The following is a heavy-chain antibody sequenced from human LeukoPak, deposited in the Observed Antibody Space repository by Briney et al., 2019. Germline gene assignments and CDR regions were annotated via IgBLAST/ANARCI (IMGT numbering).Heavy chain of an antibody. J-gene: IGHJ3*02. CDR2: ISGSGGST. CDR1: GFTFSSYA. D-gene: IGHD1-26*01. V-gene: IGHV3-23*01. Sequence: GGSLRLSCAASGFTFSSYAMSWVRQAPRKGLEWVSAISGSGGSTYYADSVKGRFTISRDNSKNTLYLQMNSLRAEDTAVYYCAKAQWEPDASDIWGQGTMVTVSS. CDR3: AKAQWEPDASDI.